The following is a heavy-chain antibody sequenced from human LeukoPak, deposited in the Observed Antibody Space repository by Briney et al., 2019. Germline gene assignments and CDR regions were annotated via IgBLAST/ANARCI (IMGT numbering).Heavy chain of an antibody. CDR3: ARHGHHGDHDY. Sequence: PSETLSLTCSVSGGSITYTYHYWGWIRQPPGKGLEWIGSIYYSGSTYYNPSLKSRVTISVDTSKNQFSLKLTSVTAADTAVYYCARHGHHGDHDYWGQGTLVTVSS. D-gene: IGHD2-21*02. J-gene: IGHJ4*02. CDR1: GGSITYTYHY. V-gene: IGHV4-39*01. CDR2: IYYSGST.